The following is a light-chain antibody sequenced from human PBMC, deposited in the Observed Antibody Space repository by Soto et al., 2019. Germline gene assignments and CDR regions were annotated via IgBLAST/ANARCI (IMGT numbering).Light chain of an antibody. V-gene: IGKV3-20*01. Sequence: EIGFTQSPGTLSLSPGERATLSCRASQSVSSSYLAWSQQQPGQAPRLLIYGASSRATSIPDRFSGSGSGTDFTLTISRLEPEDFAVYYCQQYGSSQWTFGLENKVAIK. CDR1: QSVSSSY. CDR3: QQYGSSQWT. CDR2: GAS. J-gene: IGKJ1*01.